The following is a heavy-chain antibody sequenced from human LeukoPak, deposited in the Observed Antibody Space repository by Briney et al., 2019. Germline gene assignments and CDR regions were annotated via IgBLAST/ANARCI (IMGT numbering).Heavy chain of an antibody. J-gene: IGHJ4*02. CDR2: ISYDGSNK. D-gene: IGHD3-10*01. Sequence: PGRSLRLSCAASGFTFSSYAMHWVRQAPGKGLEWVAVISYDGSNKYYADSVKGRFTISRDNSKNTLYLQMNSLRAEDTAVYYCARGLWFGEFDYWGQGTLVTVSS. CDR1: GFTFSSYA. CDR3: ARGLWFGEFDY. V-gene: IGHV3-30-3*01.